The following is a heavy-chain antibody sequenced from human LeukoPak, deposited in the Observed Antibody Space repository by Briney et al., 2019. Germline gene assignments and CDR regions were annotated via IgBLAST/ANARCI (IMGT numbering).Heavy chain of an antibody. CDR1: GGSISSGGYY. V-gene: IGHV4-39*07. CDR3: ARKRWYGFDY. J-gene: IGHJ4*02. CDR2: IYYGGST. Sequence: SETLSLTCAVSGGSISSGGYYWGWIRQPPGKGLEWIGSIYYGGSTYYNPSLKSRVTISVDTSKNQFSLKLSSVTAADTAVYYCARKRWYGFDYWGQGTLVTVSS. D-gene: IGHD6-13*01.